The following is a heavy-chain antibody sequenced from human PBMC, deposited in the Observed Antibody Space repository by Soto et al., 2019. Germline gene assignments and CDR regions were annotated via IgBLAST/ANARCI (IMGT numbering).Heavy chain of an antibody. CDR1: GGSISSGGYY. Sequence: SETLSLTCTVSGGSISSGGYYWSWIRQHPGKGLEWIGYIYYSGSTYYNPSLKSRVTISVDTSKNQFSLKLSSVTAADTAVYYCARDFLPHYYDSSGDAFDIWRQGTMVTVSS. V-gene: IGHV4-31*03. D-gene: IGHD3-22*01. CDR3: ARDFLPHYYDSSGDAFDI. J-gene: IGHJ3*02. CDR2: IYYSGST.